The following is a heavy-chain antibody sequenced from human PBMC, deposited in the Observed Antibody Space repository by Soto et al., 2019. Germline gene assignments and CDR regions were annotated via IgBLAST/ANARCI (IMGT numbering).Heavy chain of an antibody. CDR3: ARLDKFNGGWS. CDR2: VSHDGTSG. Sequence: QVQLVESGGGVVQPGRSLRLSCAASGFTFRSYAMHWVRRAPGKGLEWVAAVSHDGTSGFYADSVSGRFTVSSDNSNNLVYLQMDRLRPEDTALVDCARLDKFNGGWSWGQGTAVTVSS. V-gene: IGHV3-30*14. J-gene: IGHJ4*02. D-gene: IGHD6-19*01. CDR1: GFTFRSYA.